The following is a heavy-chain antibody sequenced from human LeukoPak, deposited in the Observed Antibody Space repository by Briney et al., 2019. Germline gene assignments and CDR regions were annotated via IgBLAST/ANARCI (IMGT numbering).Heavy chain of an antibody. V-gene: IGHV3-30-3*01. D-gene: IGHD1-26*01. CDR1: GFTFSSYA. CDR3: ARDQGG. J-gene: IGHJ4*02. CDR2: ISYDGSNK. Sequence: PGGSLRLSCAASGFTFSSYAMHWVRQAPGKGLEWVAVISYDGSNKYYADSVKGRFTISRDNSKNTLYLQMNSLRAEGTAVYYCARDQGGWGQGTLVTVSS.